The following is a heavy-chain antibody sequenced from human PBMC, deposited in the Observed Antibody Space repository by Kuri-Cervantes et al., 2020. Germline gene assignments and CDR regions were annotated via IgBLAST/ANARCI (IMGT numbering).Heavy chain of an antibody. CDR2: IWPDGSNK. CDR3: ARASGSFDY. CDR1: GFTFSNYG. Sequence: GGSLRLSCAASGFTFSNYGIHWVRQAPGKGLEWVAVIWPDGSNKYYSDSVKGRFTISRDNSKNTLYLQMNRLRDEDTAVYYCARASGSFDYWGQGTLVTVSS. V-gene: IGHV3-33*01. D-gene: IGHD1-14*01. J-gene: IGHJ4*02.